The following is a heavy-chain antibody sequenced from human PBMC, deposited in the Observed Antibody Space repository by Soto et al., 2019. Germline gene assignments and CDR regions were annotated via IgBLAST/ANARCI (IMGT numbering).Heavy chain of an antibody. V-gene: IGHV3-74*01. J-gene: IGHJ3*02. CDR3: ARPKTMVYSAFDT. D-gene: IGHD2-8*01. CDR2: INPDASDA. Sequence: EVQLVESGGGLVQPGGSLRLSCAASGFTFSSNWLHWVRQTPGEGLVSVSRINPDASDADYADSVKGRFTISRDNAKSTLYLDMNSLRAEDTGVYYCARPKTMVYSAFDTWGQGTMVTVSS. CDR1: GFTFSSNW.